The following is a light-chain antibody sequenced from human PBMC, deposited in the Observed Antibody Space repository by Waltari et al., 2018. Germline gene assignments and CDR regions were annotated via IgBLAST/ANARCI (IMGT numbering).Light chain of an antibody. Sequence: YDLTQPPSVSVSPGQTAAITCSGDGLPKQYTFWYQQKSGQAPVLVMYDDNKRPSGIHGRFSGSSAGTVATLTITGAQVDDEADYYCYSKDTDGGSQGKIGGGTKLTVL. CDR1: GLPKQY. J-gene: IGLJ2*01. V-gene: IGLV3-10*01. CDR2: DDN. CDR3: YSKDTDGGSQGK.